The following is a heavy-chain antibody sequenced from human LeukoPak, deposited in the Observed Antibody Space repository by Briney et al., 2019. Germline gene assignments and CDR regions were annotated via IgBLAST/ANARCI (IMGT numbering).Heavy chain of an antibody. CDR2: ISSSSSYI. Sequence: PGGSLRLSCAASGFTFSSYSMNWVRQAPGKGLEWVSSISSSSSYIYYADSVKGRFTISRDNAKNSLYLQMNSLRAEDTAVYYCAREDKVYYYGMDVWGQGTTVTVSS. CDR1: GFTFSSYS. CDR3: AREDKVYYYGMDV. J-gene: IGHJ6*02. V-gene: IGHV3-21*01.